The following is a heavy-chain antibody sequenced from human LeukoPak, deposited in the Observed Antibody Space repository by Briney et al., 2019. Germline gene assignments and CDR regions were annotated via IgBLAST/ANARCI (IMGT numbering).Heavy chain of an antibody. V-gene: IGHV3-7*01. Sequence: PGGSLRLSCGASGFTFSNHWMSWVRQTPGKGLEWVANIRYDGNEKLFVDSVKGRFTISRDNARNSLYLQMNSLRAEDTAVYYCARARAGYCSDGRCYYPNYFDYWGQGTLVTVSS. CDR1: GFTFSNHW. D-gene: IGHD2-15*01. CDR3: ARARAGYCSDGRCYYPNYFDY. CDR2: IRYDGNEK. J-gene: IGHJ4*02.